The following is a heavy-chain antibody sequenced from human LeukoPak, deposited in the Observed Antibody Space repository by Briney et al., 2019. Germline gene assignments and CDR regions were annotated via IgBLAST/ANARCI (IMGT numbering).Heavy chain of an antibody. CDR2: INTDGSST. D-gene: IGHD3-3*02. CDR3: AKDGRVNIFESDWYLDL. J-gene: IGHJ2*01. Sequence: GGSLRLSCAASGFTFSSYWMHWVRQAPGKGLVWVSRINTDGSSTSYADSVKGRFTISRDNSKNTLYLQMNSLRAEDTAVYYWAKDGRVNIFESDWYLDLWGRGPLGNVLS. V-gene: IGHV3-74*01. CDR1: GFTFSSYW.